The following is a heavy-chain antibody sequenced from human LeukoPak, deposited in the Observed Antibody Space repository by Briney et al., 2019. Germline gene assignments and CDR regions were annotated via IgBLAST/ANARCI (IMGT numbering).Heavy chain of an antibody. CDR1: GFTFSSYG. CDR2: ISYDGSNK. Sequence: PGRSLRLSCAASGFTFSSYGMHWVRQAPGKGLEWVAVISYDGSNKYYADSVKGRFTISRDNSKNTLYLQMNSLRAEDTAVYYCAKVIVAWDGPGSMLYYGMDVWGKGTTVTVSS. J-gene: IGHJ6*04. CDR3: AKVIVAWDGPGSMLYYGMDV. D-gene: IGHD3-10*01. V-gene: IGHV3-30*18.